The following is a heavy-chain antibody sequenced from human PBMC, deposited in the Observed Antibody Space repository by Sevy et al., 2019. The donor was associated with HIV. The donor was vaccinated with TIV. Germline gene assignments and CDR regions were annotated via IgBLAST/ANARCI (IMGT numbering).Heavy chain of an antibody. CDR3: SRDLVLPTTIDYFYYGMDV. V-gene: IGHV3-21*01. CDR1: GFTLNTNS. CDR2: ISSSSTYI. J-gene: IGHJ6*02. D-gene: IGHD2-2*02. Sequence: GGSLRLSCAASGFTLNTNSMNWVRQAPGKGLEWVSSISSSSTYIYYADSVKGRFTISRDNAKNSLYLQMNSLRAEDTAVYYCSRDLVLPTTIDYFYYGMDVWGQGTTVTVSS.